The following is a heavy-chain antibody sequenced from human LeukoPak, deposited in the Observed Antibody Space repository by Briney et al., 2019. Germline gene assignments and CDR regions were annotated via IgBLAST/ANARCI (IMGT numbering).Heavy chain of an antibody. CDR1: GYTFTSYD. J-gene: IGHJ4*02. Sequence: ASVKVSCKASGYTFTSYDIIWVRQATGQGLEWMGWMNPNSGNTGYAQKFQGRVTMTGNTSISTAYMELSSLRSEDTAVYYCARTGSDCSSTSCYAGSTVGYYWGQGTLVTVSS. CDR3: ARTGSDCSSTSCYAGSTVGYY. CDR2: MNPNSGNT. V-gene: IGHV1-8*01. D-gene: IGHD2-2*01.